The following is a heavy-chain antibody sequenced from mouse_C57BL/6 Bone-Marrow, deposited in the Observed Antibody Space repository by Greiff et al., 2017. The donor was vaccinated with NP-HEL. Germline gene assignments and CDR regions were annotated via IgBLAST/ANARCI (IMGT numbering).Heavy chain of an antibody. Sequence: VQLKQSGPELVKPGASVKLSCKASGYTFTSYDINWVKQRPGQGLEWIGWIYPRDGSTKYNEKFKGKATLTVDTSSSTAYMELHSLTSEDSAVYFCARIDDYEGAWFAYWGQGTLVTVSA. J-gene: IGHJ3*01. V-gene: IGHV1-85*01. CDR2: IYPRDGST. CDR1: GYTFTSYD. CDR3: ARIDDYEGAWFAY. D-gene: IGHD2-4*01.